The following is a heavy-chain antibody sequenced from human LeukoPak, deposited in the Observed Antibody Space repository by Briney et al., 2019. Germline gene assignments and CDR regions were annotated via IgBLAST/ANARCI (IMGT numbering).Heavy chain of an antibody. V-gene: IGHV4-59*01. CDR2: IYYSGST. D-gene: IGHD2-2*01. Sequence: SETLSLTCTVSGRSISSYYWSWIRQPPGKGLEWIGYIYYSGSTNYNPSLKSRVTISVDTSKNQFSLKLSSVTAADTAVYYCARARGYCSSTSCRSYYFDYWGQGTLVTVSS. J-gene: IGHJ4*02. CDR1: GRSISSYY. CDR3: ARARGYCSSTSCRSYYFDY.